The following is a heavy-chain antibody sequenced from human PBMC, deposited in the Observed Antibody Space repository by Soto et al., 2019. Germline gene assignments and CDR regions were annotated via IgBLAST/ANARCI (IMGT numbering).Heavy chain of an antibody. CDR1: GFSFSSAW. V-gene: IGHV3-15*07. CDR2: IKSKTDGGTT. D-gene: IGHD3-10*02. J-gene: IGHJ4*01. Sequence: EVQLVESGGGLVEPGGSLRLSCAASGFSFSSAWINWVRQTPGRGLEWVGRIKSKTDGGTTDFAARVKGRFAISRDDSKDIKVIENNRLENRDPGVELFSKGFLFTQMLVRFDFWGLGTLVTVSS. CDR3: SKGFLFTQMLVRFDF.